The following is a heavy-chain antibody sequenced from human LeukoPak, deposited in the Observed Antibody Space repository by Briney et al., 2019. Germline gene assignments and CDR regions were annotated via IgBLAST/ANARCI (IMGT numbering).Heavy chain of an antibody. J-gene: IGHJ4*02. CDR3: AKGPLSGNFEY. CDR2: ISYDGSNK. V-gene: IGHV3-30-3*01. D-gene: IGHD6-25*01. CDR1: GFTFSNYA. Sequence: PGGSLRLSCAASGFTFSNYAMHWVRQAPGKGLEWVAVISYDGSNKYYADSVKGRFTISRDNSKSTLYLQMNSLRAEDTAVYYCAKGPLSGNFEYWGQGTLVTVSS.